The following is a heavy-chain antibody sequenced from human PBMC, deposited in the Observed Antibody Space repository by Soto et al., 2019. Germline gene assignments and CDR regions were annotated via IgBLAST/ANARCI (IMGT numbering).Heavy chain of an antibody. D-gene: IGHD2-2*01. J-gene: IGHJ6*03. CDR2: TYYRSKWYN. V-gene: IGHV6-1*01. Sequence: STSRGLEWRGRTYYRSKWYNDYAVTVKSRIAIKPDTSKNQFSLQLNSVTPEDTAVYYCARDRKPAEDDYYYYMDVWGKGTSVSVSS. CDR3: ARDRKPAEDDYYYYMDV.